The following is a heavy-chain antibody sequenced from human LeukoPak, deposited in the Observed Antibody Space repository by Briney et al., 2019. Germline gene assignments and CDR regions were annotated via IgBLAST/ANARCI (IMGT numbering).Heavy chain of an antibody. CDR1: GNTFTSYD. V-gene: IGHV1-8*01. CDR3: ARGKLTHAAGPNWFDP. Sequence: ASVKVSCRASGNTFTSYDINWVRQATGQGLEWMGWMNPNSGNTGYAQKFQGRVTMTRNTSISTAYMELSSLRSEDTAVYYCARGKLTHAAGPNWFDPWGQGTLVTVSS. J-gene: IGHJ5*02. CDR2: MNPNSGNT. D-gene: IGHD3-16*01.